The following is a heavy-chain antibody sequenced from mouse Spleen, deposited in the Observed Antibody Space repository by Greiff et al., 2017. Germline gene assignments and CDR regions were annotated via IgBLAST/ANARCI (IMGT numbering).Heavy chain of an antibody. V-gene: IGHV1-26*01. Sequence: VQLQQSGPELVKPGASVKISCKASGYTFTDYYMNWVKQSHGKSLEWIGDINPNNGGTSYNQKFKGKATLTVDKSSSTAYMELRSLTSEDSAVYYCARTNGNYDWFAYWGQGTLVTVSA. D-gene: IGHD2-1*01. CDR3: ARTNGNYDWFAY. CDR1: GYTFTDYY. J-gene: IGHJ3*01. CDR2: INPNNGGT.